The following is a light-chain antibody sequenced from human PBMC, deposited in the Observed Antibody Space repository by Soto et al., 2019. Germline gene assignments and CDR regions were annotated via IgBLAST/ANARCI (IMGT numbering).Light chain of an antibody. V-gene: IGKV1-5*01. J-gene: IGKJ1*01. CDR3: QQTYNLPRT. CDR1: QTISTW. Sequence: DIQVTQSPPTLSASVGDRVTITCRASQTISTWMAWYQQKPGKAPKLLVYDASTLQSGVASRFRGSTSGTEFTLTISSLQPDDFATYYCQQTYNLPRTFGQGTKVDIK. CDR2: DAS.